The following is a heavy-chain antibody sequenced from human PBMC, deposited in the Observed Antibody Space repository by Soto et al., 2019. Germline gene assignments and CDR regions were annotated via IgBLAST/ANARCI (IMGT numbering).Heavy chain of an antibody. Sequence: QVQLVESGGAVVQPGRSLRLSCAASGFTFSNYAMQWVRQAPGKGLEWVAVISYEGGTKDYADSVEGRFTISRDNSKNTLYLQTNSLRGEDTAVYYCARAQDRAMITPADYWGQGTLVTVSS. D-gene: IGHD5-18*01. CDR1: GFTFSNYA. V-gene: IGHV3-30-3*01. J-gene: IGHJ4*02. CDR3: ARAQDRAMITPADY. CDR2: ISYEGGTK.